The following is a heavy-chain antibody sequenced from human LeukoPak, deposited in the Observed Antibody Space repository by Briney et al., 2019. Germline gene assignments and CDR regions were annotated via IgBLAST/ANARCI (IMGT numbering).Heavy chain of an antibody. J-gene: IGHJ6*03. Sequence: TWGSLRLSCAASGFTFSSYGMHWVGQAPGKGLEWVAFIRYDGSNKYHADSVKGRFTISRDNSKNTLYLQMNSLRAEDTAVYQCAKDYCYHSSGYTVGYMDVWGKGTTVTISS. CDR1: GFTFSSYG. V-gene: IGHV3-30*02. D-gene: IGHD3-22*01. CDR2: IRYDGSNK. CDR3: AKDYCYHSSGYTVGYMDV.